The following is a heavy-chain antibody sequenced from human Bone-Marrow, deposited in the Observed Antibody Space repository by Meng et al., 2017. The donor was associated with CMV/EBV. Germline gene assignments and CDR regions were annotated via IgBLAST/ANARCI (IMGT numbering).Heavy chain of an antibody. Sequence: QVQLQESGPGLVKPSETLSLTCSVSGGSINTKWWRWIRQPPGKGLEWIGMISNSGRTDYGPSLKKRVTLSLDSSKTQFYLKLSSVTAADTAVYYCATGEGWLIDYWGQGTLVTVSS. CDR2: ISNSGRT. D-gene: IGHD5-24*01. CDR1: GGSINTKW. V-gene: IGHV4-59*01. J-gene: IGHJ4*02. CDR3: ATGEGWLIDY.